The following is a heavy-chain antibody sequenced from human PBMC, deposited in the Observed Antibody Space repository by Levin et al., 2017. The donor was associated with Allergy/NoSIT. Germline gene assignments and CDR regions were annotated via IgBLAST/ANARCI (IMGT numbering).Heavy chain of an antibody. Sequence: SGGSLRLSCAASGFTFTNYAMSWVRQAPGKGLEWVSAIISSGGSTYYADSVKGRFTISRDNSKNTLYLQMNSLRAEDTAVYYCAKDMTTTYFDYWGHGTLVTVSS. CDR2: IISSGGST. D-gene: IGHD4-17*01. V-gene: IGHV3-23*01. J-gene: IGHJ4*01. CDR3: AKDMTTTYFDY. CDR1: GFTFTNYA.